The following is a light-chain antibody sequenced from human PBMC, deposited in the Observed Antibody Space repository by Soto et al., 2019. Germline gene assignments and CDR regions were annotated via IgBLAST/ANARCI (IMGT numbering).Light chain of an antibody. CDR1: SSDVGGYKY. V-gene: IGLV2-14*01. J-gene: IGLJ2*01. Sequence: QSALTQPASVSGSPGQSITISCTGSSSDVGGYKYVSWYQHHPGKSPKLLVFEVSNRPSGVSNRFSASKSGNTASLTISGLQAEDEAHYYRSSYTSTNTLVFGGGTKLTVL. CDR3: SSYTSTNTLV. CDR2: EVS.